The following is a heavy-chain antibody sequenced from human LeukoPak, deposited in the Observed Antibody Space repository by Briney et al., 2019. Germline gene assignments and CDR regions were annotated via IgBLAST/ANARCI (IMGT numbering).Heavy chain of an antibody. CDR1: GDTLTGYY. CDR2: INPSGDGT. CDR3: ARRPCDY. Sequence: ASVKVSCKASGDTLTGYYVHWVRQAPGQGLEWMGIINPSGDGTGYAQKFQGRVTMTRDTSTSTVYMELSSMRSEDTAVYYCARRPCDYWGQGTLVTVSS. J-gene: IGHJ4*02. V-gene: IGHV1-46*01. D-gene: IGHD6-6*01.